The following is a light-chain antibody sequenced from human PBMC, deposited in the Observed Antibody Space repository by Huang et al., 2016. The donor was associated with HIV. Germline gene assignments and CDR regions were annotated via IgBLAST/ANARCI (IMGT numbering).Light chain of an antibody. J-gene: IGKJ2*01. CDR1: QSVSRH. CDR3: QQYNNWPPYT. V-gene: IGKV3-15*01. CDR2: GAS. Sequence: EIVMTQSPATLSVSPGERATLSCRASQSVSRHLAWYQQKPGQAPRLLIYGASTRATGIPARVSGSGSGTEFTLTISSLQSEDFAVYYCQQYNNWPPYTFGQGTKLEIK.